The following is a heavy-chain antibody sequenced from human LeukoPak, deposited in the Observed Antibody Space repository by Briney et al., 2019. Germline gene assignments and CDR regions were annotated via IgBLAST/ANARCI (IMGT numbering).Heavy chain of an antibody. V-gene: IGHV3-21*05. D-gene: IGHD3-22*01. CDR1: GFTFSSYE. J-gene: IGHJ3*02. Sequence: GGSLRLSCAASGFTFSSYEMNWVRQAPGKGLEWVSYISSSSSYIYYADSVKGRFTISRDNAKNSLYLQMNSLRAEDTAVYYCAREASGYYGGAFDIWGQGTMVTVSS. CDR2: ISSSSSYI. CDR3: AREASGYYGGAFDI.